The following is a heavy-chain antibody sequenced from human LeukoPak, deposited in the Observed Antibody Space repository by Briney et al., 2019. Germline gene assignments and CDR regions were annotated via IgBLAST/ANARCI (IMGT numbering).Heavy chain of an antibody. Sequence: GGSLTLSCAASGFTFSSYAMSWVRQAPGKGLEWVSAISGIGGSTYYADSVKGRFTISRDNSKNTLYLQMNSLRAEDTAVYYCAKDGQYYDYVWGSWGQGTLVTVSS. CDR2: ISGIGGST. D-gene: IGHD3-16*01. CDR1: GFTFSSYA. V-gene: IGHV3-23*01. CDR3: AKDGQYYDYVWGS. J-gene: IGHJ4*02.